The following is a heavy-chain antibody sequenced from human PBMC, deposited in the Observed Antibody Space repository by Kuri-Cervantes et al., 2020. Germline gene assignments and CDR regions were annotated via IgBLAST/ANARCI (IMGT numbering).Heavy chain of an antibody. J-gene: IGHJ4*02. CDR3: VKNGGYYFDH. CDR1: GGSISSSSYY. D-gene: IGHD7-27*01. V-gene: IGHV4-61*05. Sequence: SETLSLTCTVSGGSISSSSYYWGWIRQPPGKGLEWIGYIYYSGSTNYNPSLRSRVTMSIDTSKNQFSLKLSSVTAADTAVYYCVKNGGYYFDHWGQGTLVTVSS. CDR2: IYYSGST.